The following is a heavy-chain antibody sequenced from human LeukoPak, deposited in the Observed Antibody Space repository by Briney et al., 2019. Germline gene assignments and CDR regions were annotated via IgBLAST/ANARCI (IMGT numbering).Heavy chain of an antibody. CDR2: IIPIFGTA. J-gene: IGHJ6*04. CDR1: RGILSSYA. V-gene: IGHV1-69*06. Sequence: ASVKVSFKACRGILSSYAISWVRQARGQGLEWMGGIIPIFGTANYAQKFQARVTITADKSTSTAYMELSSLRSEDTAVYYCASDAHSSIHLVLYGMDVWGKGTTVTVSS. CDR3: ASDAHSSIHLVLYGMDV. D-gene: IGHD4/OR15-4a*01.